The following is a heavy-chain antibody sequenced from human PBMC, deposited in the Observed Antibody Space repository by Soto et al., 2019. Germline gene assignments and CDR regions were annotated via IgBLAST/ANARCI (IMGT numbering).Heavy chain of an antibody. CDR1: GGSISSGDYY. Sequence: KPSETLSLTCTVSGGSISSGDYYWSWIRQPPGKGLEWIGYIYYSGSTYYNPSLKSRVTISVDTSKNQFSLKLSSVTAADTAVYYCARAATYYDILTGYYIFDYWGQGTLVTVSS. D-gene: IGHD3-9*01. V-gene: IGHV4-30-4*01. CDR3: ARAATYYDILTGYYIFDY. CDR2: IYYSGST. J-gene: IGHJ4*02.